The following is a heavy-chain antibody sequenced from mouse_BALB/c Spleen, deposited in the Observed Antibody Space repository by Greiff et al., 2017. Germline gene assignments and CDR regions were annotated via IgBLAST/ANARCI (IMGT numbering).Heavy chain of an antibody. CDR1: GFTFSSYA. CDR2: ISSGGST. D-gene: IGHD2-4*01. CDR3: ARGGSTMIFFDY. Sequence: DVMLVESGGGLVKPGGSLKLSCAASGFTFSSYAMSWVRQTPEKRLEWVASISSGGSTYYPDSVKGRFTISRDNARNILYLQMSSLRSEDTAMYYCARGGSTMIFFDYWGQGTTLTVSS. V-gene: IGHV5-6-5*01. J-gene: IGHJ2*01.